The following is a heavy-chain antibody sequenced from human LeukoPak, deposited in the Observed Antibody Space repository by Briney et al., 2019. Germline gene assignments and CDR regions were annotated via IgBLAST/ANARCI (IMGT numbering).Heavy chain of an antibody. J-gene: IGHJ4*02. Sequence: DPSETLSLTCTVYGGSFSGYYWSWIRQPPGKGLEWIGEINHSGSTNYDPSLKSRVTISVDTSKNQFSLKLSSVTAADTAVYYCARGGNSSGYYYIDYWGQGTLVTVSS. CDR1: GGSFSGYY. D-gene: IGHD3-22*01. CDR2: INHSGST. V-gene: IGHV4-34*01. CDR3: ARGGNSSGYYYIDY.